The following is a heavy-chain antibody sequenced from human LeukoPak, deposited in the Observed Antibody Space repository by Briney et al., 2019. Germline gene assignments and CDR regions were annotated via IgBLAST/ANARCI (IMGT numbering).Heavy chain of an antibody. V-gene: IGHV3-20*04. CDR3: AFSLYYDSSGYQAALDY. CDR1: GFTFDDYG. CDR2: INWNGGST. J-gene: IGHJ4*02. Sequence: GGSLRLSCAASGFTFDDYGMSWVRQAPGKGLEWVSGINWNGGSTGYADSVKGRFTISRDNAKNTLYLQMNSLRAEDTAVYYCAFSLYYDSSGYQAALDYWGQGTLVTVSS. D-gene: IGHD3-22*01.